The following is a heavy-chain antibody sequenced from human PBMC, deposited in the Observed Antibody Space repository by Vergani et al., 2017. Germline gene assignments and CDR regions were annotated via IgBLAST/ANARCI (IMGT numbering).Heavy chain of an antibody. J-gene: IGHJ3*02. V-gene: IGHV3-23*01. D-gene: IGHD3-22*01. CDR1: GFTFSSYA. CDR2: ISGSGGST. CDR3: ARRTYYYDSSGRTDAFDI. Sequence: EVQLLESGGGLVQPGGSLRLSCAASGFTFSSYAMSWVRQAPGKGLEWVSAISGSGGSTYYADSVKGRFTISRDNSKNTLYLQMNSLRAEDTAVYYCARRTYYYDSSGRTDAFDIWGQGTMVTVSS.